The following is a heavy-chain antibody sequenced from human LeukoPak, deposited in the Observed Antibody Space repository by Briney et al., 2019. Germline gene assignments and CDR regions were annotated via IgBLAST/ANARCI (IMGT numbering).Heavy chain of an antibody. V-gene: IGHV1-2*02. CDR2: LNHNNGAT. CDR3: ARATSGSYFLYY. CDR1: GYTFNAHY. J-gene: IGHJ4*02. D-gene: IGHD3-10*01. Sequence: ASVKVSCKASGYTFNAHYIHWVRQAPGQGLEWMGGLNHNNGATHYAQNFQGRVTMTRDASISTAYMEVSRLRSDDTAVYYCARATSGSYFLYYWGQGTLVTVSS.